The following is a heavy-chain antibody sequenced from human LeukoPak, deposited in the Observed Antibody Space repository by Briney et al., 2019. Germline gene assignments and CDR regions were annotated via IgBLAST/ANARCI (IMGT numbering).Heavy chain of an antibody. D-gene: IGHD5-18*01. CDR3: ARGLVDTAMVIWF. CDR2: INPNSGGT. CDR1: GYTFTGYY. V-gene: IGHV1-2*02. Sequence: ASVKVSCKASGYTFTGYYMHWVRQAPGQGLEWMGWINPNSGGTNYAQKFQGRVTMTRDTSISTAYMELSRLRSDDTAVYYCARGLVDTAMVIWFWGQGTLVTASS. J-gene: IGHJ4*02.